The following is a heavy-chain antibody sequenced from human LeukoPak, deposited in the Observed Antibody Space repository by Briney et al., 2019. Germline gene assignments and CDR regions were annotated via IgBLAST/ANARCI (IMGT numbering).Heavy chain of an antibody. CDR2: IIPIFGTA. D-gene: IGHD2-15*01. CDR3: ARSIVVVVAATSWFDP. V-gene: IGHV1-69*05. CDR1: GGTFSSYA. Sequence: ASVKVSYKASGGTFSSYAISWARQAPGQGLEWMGRIIPIFGTANYAQKFQGRVTITTDESTSTAYMELSSLRSEDTAVYYCARSIVVVVAATSWFDPWGQGTLVTVSS. J-gene: IGHJ5*02.